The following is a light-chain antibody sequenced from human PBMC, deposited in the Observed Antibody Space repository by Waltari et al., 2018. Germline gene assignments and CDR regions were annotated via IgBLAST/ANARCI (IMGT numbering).Light chain of an antibody. CDR1: QSISSN. J-gene: IGKJ1*01. V-gene: IGKV3-15*01. CDR3: HQYNNWPPWT. CDR2: ATS. Sequence: EIVMTQSPATLSVSPGEGATLSCRASQSISSNLAWYQQRPGQAPRLLIFATSTRATGVPARFRGSGSGTEFTLTISSMQSEDVAIYYCHQYNNWPPWTCGQGTKVEIK.